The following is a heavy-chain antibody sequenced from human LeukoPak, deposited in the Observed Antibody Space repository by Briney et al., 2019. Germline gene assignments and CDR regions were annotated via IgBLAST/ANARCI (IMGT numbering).Heavy chain of an antibody. CDR1: GFTFSNFG. V-gene: IGHV3-33*06. J-gene: IGHJ4*02. CDR3: AKDFYYDILTGYYW. Sequence: GRSLRLSCAASGFTFSNFGMHWVRQAPGKGLEWVAFIWYDGSNEDYADSVKGRFTISRDNSKNTLYLQMNSLRAEDTAVYYCAKDFYYDILTGYYWWGQGTLVTVSS. CDR2: IWYDGSNE. D-gene: IGHD3-9*01.